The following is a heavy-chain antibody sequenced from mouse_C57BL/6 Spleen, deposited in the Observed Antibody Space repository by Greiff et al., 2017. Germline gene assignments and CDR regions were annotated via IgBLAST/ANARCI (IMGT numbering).Heavy chain of an antibody. D-gene: IGHD1-1*01. CDR2: IWTGGGT. CDR3: ARVVEGYFDV. CDR1: GFSLTSYA. J-gene: IGHJ1*03. Sequence: VQLVESGPGLVAPSQCLSITCTVSGFSLTSYAISWVRQPPGKGLEWLGVIWTGGGTNYNSALNPRLSISKDNSKSQVFLKMNSLQTDDTARSYCARVVEGYFDVWGTGTTVTVSS. V-gene: IGHV2-9-1*01.